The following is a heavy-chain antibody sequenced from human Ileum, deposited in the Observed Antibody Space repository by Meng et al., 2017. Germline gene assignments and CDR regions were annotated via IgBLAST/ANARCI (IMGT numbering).Heavy chain of an antibody. J-gene: IGHJ4*02. D-gene: IGHD6-13*01. V-gene: IGHV1-69*06. Sequence: QVQLVECGAEVRKPGSSVKVSCKASGGTFSSFAISWVRQDPGQGLEWMGGIIPIFGSADYAQKFQGRVTITADKSTSTDYMELSSLRSEDTAVYYCARVAAASRNWGQGTLVTVSS. CDR3: ARVAAASRN. CDR1: GGTFSSFA. CDR2: IIPIFGSA.